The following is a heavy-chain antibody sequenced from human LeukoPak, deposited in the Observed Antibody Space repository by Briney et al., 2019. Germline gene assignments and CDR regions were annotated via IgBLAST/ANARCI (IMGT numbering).Heavy chain of an antibody. D-gene: IGHD1-26*01. Sequence: PSETLSLTCAVSGCSISSGYYWGWIRQPPGKGLEWIGSIYHSGSTYYNPSLKSRVTISVDTSKNQFSLKLSSVTAADTAVYYCARSNTPGATDFDYWGQGTLVTVSS. CDR3: ARSNTPGATDFDY. CDR2: IYHSGST. V-gene: IGHV4-38-2*01. J-gene: IGHJ4*02. CDR1: GCSISSGYY.